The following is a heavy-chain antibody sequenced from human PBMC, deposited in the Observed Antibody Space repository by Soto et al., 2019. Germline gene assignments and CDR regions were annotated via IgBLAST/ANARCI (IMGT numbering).Heavy chain of an antibody. J-gene: IGHJ5*02. CDR3: ARRRLERPDWFAP. D-gene: IGHD1-1*01. CDR1: GYSVTRYW. V-gene: IGHV5-51*01. Sequence: GEALKLSCTGSGYSVTRYWSGWVRQMPGKGLEWMGIIYPGDSDTRYSPSFQGQVTISADKSISTAYLQWSSLKASDTAMYYCARRRLERPDWFAPWGQGTLVTVSS. CDR2: IYPGDSDT.